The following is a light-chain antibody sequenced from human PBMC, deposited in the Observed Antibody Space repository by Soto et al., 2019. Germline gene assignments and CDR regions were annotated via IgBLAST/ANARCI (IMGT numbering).Light chain of an antibody. CDR1: QSVSSN. CDR3: QQCNNWPTYT. Sequence: EIVMTQSPATLSVSPGARATLSCRASQSVSSNLAWYQQKPGQAPRLLIYGASTRATGIPARFSGSGSGTEFTLTISSLQSEDFAIYYCQQCNNWPTYTFGQGTKLEIK. V-gene: IGKV3-15*01. J-gene: IGKJ2*01. CDR2: GAS.